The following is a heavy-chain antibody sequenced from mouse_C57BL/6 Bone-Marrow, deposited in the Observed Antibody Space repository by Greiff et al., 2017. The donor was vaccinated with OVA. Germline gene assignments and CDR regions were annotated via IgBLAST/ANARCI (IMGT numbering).Heavy chain of an antibody. J-gene: IGHJ1*03. Sequence: EVKVVESGGGLVQSGRSLRLSCATSGFTFSDFYMEWVRQAPGKGLEWIAASRNKANDYTTEYSASVKGRFIVSRDTSQSILYLQMNDLRAEDTAIYYCARGYDYSSYWYFDVWGTGTTVTVSS. CDR1: GFTFSDFY. V-gene: IGHV7-1*01. CDR2: SRNKANDYTT. D-gene: IGHD2-4*01. CDR3: ARGYDYSSYWYFDV.